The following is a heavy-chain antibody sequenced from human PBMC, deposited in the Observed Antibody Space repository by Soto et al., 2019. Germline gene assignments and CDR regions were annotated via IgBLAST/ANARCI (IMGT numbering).Heavy chain of an antibody. CDR2: IKQDGSEK. Sequence: ESGGGLVQPGGSLRLSCAVSGLTFHSYWMSWVRQAPGKGLEWVATIKQDGSEKYYVESVKGRFTISRDNAKNSLFLQMNSLRGEDTALYFCAREAASGGWYDSWGQGTLVTVSS. CDR3: AREAASGGWYDS. J-gene: IGHJ5*01. CDR1: GLTFHSYW. D-gene: IGHD6-25*01. V-gene: IGHV3-7*01.